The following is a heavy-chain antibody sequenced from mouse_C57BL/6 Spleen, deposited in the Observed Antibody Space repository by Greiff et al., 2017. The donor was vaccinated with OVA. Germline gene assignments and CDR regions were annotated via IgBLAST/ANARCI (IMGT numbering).Heavy chain of an antibody. J-gene: IGHJ2*01. V-gene: IGHV1-19*01. D-gene: IGHD2-5*01. CDR1: GYTFTDYY. Sequence: VQLKQSGPVLVKPGASVKMSCKASGYTFTDYYMNWVKQSHAKSLEWIGVINPYNGGTSYNQKFKGKATLTVDKSSSTAYMELNSLTSEDSAVYYCARQDYSNYRYFDYWGQGTTLTVSS. CDR2: INPYNGGT. CDR3: ARQDYSNYRYFDY.